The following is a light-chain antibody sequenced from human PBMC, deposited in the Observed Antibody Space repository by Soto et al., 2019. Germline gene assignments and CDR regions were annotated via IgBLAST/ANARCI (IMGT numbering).Light chain of an antibody. J-gene: IGKJ5*01. CDR1: ESVSSYY. CDR3: QQRSNWPPRIT. V-gene: IGKV3D-20*02. Sequence: EIVLTQSPVTLSLSPWGRATLSCRASESVSSYYLAWYQQKPGQAPRLLIYAASSRATGIPDRFSGGGSGTDFTLTISRLEPEDFAVYYCQQRSNWPPRITFGQGTRLEIK. CDR2: AAS.